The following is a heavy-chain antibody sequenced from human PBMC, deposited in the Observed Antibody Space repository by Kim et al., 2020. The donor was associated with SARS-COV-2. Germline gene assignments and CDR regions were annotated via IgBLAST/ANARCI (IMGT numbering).Heavy chain of an antibody. CDR3: ARKREGMDV. CDR2: NGNT. Sequence: NGNTKYSQKFQGRVTMTRDTSAGTAYMELSSLRSEDTAVYYCARKREGMDVWGKGTTVTVSS. V-gene: IGHV1-3*01. J-gene: IGHJ6*03.